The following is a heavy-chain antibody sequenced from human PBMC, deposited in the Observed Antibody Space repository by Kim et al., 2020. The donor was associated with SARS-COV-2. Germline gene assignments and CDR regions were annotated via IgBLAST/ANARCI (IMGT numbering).Heavy chain of an antibody. CDR2: FSGGGST. D-gene: IGHD4-17*01. V-gene: IGHV3-23*01. CDR3: GNDVPYSDLRGFDS. Sequence: GGSLRLSCAASGFTFSIFAMTWVRQAPGKGLEWVSSFSGGGSTYYADSVKGRFTISKDNSQNTLFLQMDSLRADDTAVYYCGNDVPYSDLRGFDSWGQGT. CDR1: GFTFSIFA. J-gene: IGHJ4*02.